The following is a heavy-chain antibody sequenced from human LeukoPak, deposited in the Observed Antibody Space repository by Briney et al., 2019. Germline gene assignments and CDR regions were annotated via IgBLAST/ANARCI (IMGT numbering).Heavy chain of an antibody. D-gene: IGHD3-10*01. V-gene: IGHV3-23*01. J-gene: IGHJ6*02. CDR2: ICCSGGST. Sequence: GGSLRLSCAASGFTFSSYAMSWVRQAPGKGLEWVAYICCSGGSTYYAYSVKGRFTFSRDNSNNALYMQMNSLRAEATAVYYCAILPGGTRQIIYYDYCGMDVWGQGTTVTVSS. CDR1: GFTFSSYA. CDR3: AILPGGTRQIIYYDYCGMDV.